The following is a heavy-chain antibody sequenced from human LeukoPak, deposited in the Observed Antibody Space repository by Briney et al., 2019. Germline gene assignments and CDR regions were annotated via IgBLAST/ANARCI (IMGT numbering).Heavy chain of an antibody. CDR3: ARGPIVTSD. V-gene: IGHV1-2*02. CDR2: INPDSGDT. J-gene: IGHJ4*02. D-gene: IGHD1-26*01. CDR1: GYTFTGYY. Sequence: ASVKVSCKASGYTFTGYYIHWVRQAPGQALEWMAWINPDSGDTGYSQKFQGRVTVTRDTSISTAYMELSRLRSDDTAVYYCARGPIVTSDWGQGTLVTVSS.